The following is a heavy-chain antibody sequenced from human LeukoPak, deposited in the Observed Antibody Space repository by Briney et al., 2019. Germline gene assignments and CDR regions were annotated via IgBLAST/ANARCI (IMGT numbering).Heavy chain of an antibody. CDR3: AKDSKGYSSGWDLDY. V-gene: IGHV3-30*04. CDR1: GFTFSSYA. CDR2: ISYDGSNK. D-gene: IGHD6-19*01. J-gene: IGHJ4*02. Sequence: PGGSLRLSCAASGFTFSSYAMHWVRQAPGKGLEWVAVISYDGSNKYYADSVKGRFTISRDNSKNTLYLQMNSLRAEDTALYYCAKDSKGYSSGWDLDYWGQGTLVTVSS.